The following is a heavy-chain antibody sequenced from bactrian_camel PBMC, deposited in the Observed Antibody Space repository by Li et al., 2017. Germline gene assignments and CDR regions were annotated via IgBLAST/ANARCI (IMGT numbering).Heavy chain of an antibody. J-gene: IGHJ4*01. CDR1: GYTRSGYC. CDR2: LYTRDDDI. D-gene: IGHD3*01. Sequence: QVQLVESGGGSVQAGGSLRLSCQGSGYTRSGYCLAWFRQAPGKEREAVAALYTRDDDIYYADSVKGRFTISRDTAVYYCASLSAVASTSMKSHWGQGTQVTVS. V-gene: IGHV3S1*01.